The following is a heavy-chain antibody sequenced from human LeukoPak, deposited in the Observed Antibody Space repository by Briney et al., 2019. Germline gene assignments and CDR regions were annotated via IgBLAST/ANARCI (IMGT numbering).Heavy chain of an antibody. CDR2: ISSSGSTI. Sequence: GGSLRLSCAASGFTFSDYYMSWIRQAPGKGLEWVSYISSSGSTIYYADSVKGRFTISRDNAKNSLYLQMNSLRAEDTAVYYCARGLRNYYDSSGYYSLYYYYGMDVWGQGTTVTVSS. CDR1: GFTFSDYY. CDR3: ARGLRNYYDSSGYYSLYYYYGMDV. J-gene: IGHJ6*02. V-gene: IGHV3-11*01. D-gene: IGHD3-22*01.